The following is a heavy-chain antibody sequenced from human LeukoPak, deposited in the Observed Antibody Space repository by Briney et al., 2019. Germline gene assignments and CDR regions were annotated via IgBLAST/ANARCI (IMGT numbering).Heavy chain of an antibody. CDR2: IYNSGST. V-gene: IGHV4-59*01. J-gene: IGHJ6*02. CDR1: GGSISSYY. CDR3: ARDWGLHGYCSGGSCYRYGMDV. D-gene: IGHD2-15*01. Sequence: SGTLSLTCTVSGGSISSYYWSWIRQPPGKGLEWVGYIYNSGSTKYNPSLKSRVTISVDTSKNQFSLKLSSVTAADTAVYYCARDWGLHGYCSGGSCYRYGMDVWGQGTTVTVSS.